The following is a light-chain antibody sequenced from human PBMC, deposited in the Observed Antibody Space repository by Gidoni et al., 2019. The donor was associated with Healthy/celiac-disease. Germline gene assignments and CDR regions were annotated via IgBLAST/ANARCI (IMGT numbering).Light chain of an antibody. CDR1: KLGDKY. J-gene: IGLJ2*01. CDR2: QDS. CDR3: QAWDSSTAVV. Sequence: ELTQPPSVSVSPGQTASITCSGDKLGDKYACWYQQKPGQSPVLVIYQDSKRPSGIPERFSGSNSGNTATLTISGTQAMDEADYYCQAWDSSTAVVFGGGTKLTVL. V-gene: IGLV3-1*01.